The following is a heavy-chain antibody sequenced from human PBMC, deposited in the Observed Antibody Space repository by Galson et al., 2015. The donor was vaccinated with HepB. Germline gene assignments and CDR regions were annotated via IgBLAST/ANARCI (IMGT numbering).Heavy chain of an antibody. J-gene: IGHJ5*02. CDR2: IYYSGST. D-gene: IGHD2-15*01. CDR1: GGSIYSNSGY. CDR3: ARQVVVAAWRVDP. V-gene: IGHV4-39*01. Sequence: LSLTCSVSGGSIYSNSGYWGWIRQSPGKGLAWIGTIYYSGSTYYNPSLKSRVTISMHTSKNQFSLRLTSVTAADTAVYYCARQVVVAAWRVDPWGQGTLVTVSS.